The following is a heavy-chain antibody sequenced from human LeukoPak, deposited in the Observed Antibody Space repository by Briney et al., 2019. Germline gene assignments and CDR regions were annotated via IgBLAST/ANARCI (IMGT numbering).Heavy chain of an antibody. CDR3: ARGKGDLSMIVMIVTAVAFYFDS. Sequence: SETLSLTSAVFGGSLSDHDWSGIRQPPGKGREWIGEINHRGATNYNPSLKSRVTLSLDTSKNQVSLKLNSLTAADTAVYYCARGKGDLSMIVMIVTAVAFYFDSWGPGTLVTVSS. J-gene: IGHJ4*02. D-gene: IGHD3-22*01. CDR2: INHRGAT. CDR1: GGSLSDHD. V-gene: IGHV4-34*01.